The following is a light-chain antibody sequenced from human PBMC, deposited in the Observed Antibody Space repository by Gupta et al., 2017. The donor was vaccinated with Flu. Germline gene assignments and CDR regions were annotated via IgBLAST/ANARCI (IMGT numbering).Light chain of an antibody. CDR2: GAS. V-gene: IGKV3-11*02. CDR3: QHRSDWPSIS. J-gene: IGKJ5*01. Sequence: ATLSLSPGERDTLSCRANQIIKSFVTWYEQRPGQAPRLLIYGASNRDTGIPARFSGSGSGRDFTLTISSREPEDFAFYYCQHRSDWPSISFGQGTRLEIK. CDR1: QIIKSF.